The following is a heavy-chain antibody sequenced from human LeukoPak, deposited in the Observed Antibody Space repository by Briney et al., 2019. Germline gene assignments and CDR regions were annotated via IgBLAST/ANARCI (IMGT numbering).Heavy chain of an antibody. V-gene: IGHV4-59*12. CDR3: AREAAIRPFDY. CDR2: IYYSGST. Sequence: SETLSLTCTVSGGSISSYYWSWLRQPPGKGREWIGYIYYSGSTYYNPSLKSRVTISVDTSKNQFSLKLSSVTAADTAVYYCAREAAIRPFDYWGQGTLVTVSS. J-gene: IGHJ4*02. CDR1: GGSISSYY. D-gene: IGHD6-13*01.